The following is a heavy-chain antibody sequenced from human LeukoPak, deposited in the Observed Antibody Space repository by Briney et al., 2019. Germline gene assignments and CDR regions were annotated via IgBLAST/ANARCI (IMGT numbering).Heavy chain of an antibody. Sequence: PSETLSLTCAVYRGSFSNYYWSWIRQPPGKGLEWIGEINHSGGTNYNPPLKSRVTISEDTSKKQFSLKLGSVTAADTAVYYCARLIGASAFDYWGQGTLVTVSS. J-gene: IGHJ4*02. CDR2: INHSGGT. V-gene: IGHV4-34*01. CDR3: ARLIGASAFDY. D-gene: IGHD2-21*01. CDR1: RGSFSNYY.